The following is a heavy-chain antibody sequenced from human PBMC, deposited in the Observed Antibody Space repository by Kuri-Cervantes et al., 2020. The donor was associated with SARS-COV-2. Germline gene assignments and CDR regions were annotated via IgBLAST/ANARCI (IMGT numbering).Heavy chain of an antibody. J-gene: IGHJ4*02. D-gene: IGHD3-10*01. CDR3: VKDRSGSGSYYYYFDY. CDR1: GFTFSSYA. Sequence: GESLKISCAASGFTFSSYAMHWVRQALGKGLEYVSAISSNGGSTYYADSVKGRFTISRDNSKNTPYLQMSSLRAEDTAVYYCVKDRSGSGSYYYYFDYWGQGTLVTVSS. V-gene: IGHV3-64D*08. CDR2: ISSNGGST.